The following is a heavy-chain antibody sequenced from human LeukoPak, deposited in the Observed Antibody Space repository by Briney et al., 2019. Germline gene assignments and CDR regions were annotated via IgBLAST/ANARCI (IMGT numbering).Heavy chain of an antibody. CDR2: IKQEGSEK. CDR3: ARDEHQYYSESSGRFDY. CDR1: GFTFSFYW. V-gene: IGHV3-7*04. Sequence: GGSLRLSCVASGFTFSFYWMGWVRQAPGKGLEWVAHIKQEGSEKYYVDSARGRFTISRDNAKNSLYLQMNSLRAEDTAVYYCARDEHQYYSESSGRFDYWGQGTLVTVSS. J-gene: IGHJ4*02. D-gene: IGHD3-22*01.